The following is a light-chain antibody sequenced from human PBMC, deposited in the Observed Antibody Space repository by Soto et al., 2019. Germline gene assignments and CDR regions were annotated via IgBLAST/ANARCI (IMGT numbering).Light chain of an antibody. J-gene: IGLJ1*01. Sequence: QSALTQPASLSGSPGQSITISCTGTSSDIGAYDYVSWFQQHPGKAPKLMISEVNNRPSGVSNRFSGSKSGNTASLTVSALQAEDEADYYCSSFTDGNNLVFGTGTKVTVL. CDR3: SSFTDGNNLV. CDR1: SSDIGAYDY. CDR2: EVN. V-gene: IGLV2-14*01.